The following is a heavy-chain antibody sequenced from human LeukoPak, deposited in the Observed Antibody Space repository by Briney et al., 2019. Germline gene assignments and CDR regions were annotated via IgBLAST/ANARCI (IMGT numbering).Heavy chain of an antibody. CDR1: GFTFDDYA. V-gene: IGHV3-9*01. CDR3: ATNWFDP. Sequence: GGSLRLSCAASGFTFDDYAMHWVRQAPGKGLEWVSGISWNSGSIGYADSVKGRFTISRDNAKNSLYLQMNSLRAEDTALYYCATNWFDPRGQGTLVTFSS. CDR2: ISWNSGSI. J-gene: IGHJ5*02.